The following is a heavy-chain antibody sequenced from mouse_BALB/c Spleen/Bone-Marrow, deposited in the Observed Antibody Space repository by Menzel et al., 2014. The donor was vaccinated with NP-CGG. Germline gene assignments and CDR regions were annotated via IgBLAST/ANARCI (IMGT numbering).Heavy chain of an antibody. CDR2: INPDSSTI. V-gene: IGHV4-1*02. D-gene: IGHD2-3*01. Sequence: EVKLMESGGGLVHPGGSLKLSCAASGFDFSRYWMGWVRQAPGKGLEWIGEINPDSSTINYTPSLKDKFIISRDNAKNTLYLRMSKVRSEDTALYYCSRLGYYGGFAYWGQGTLVTVSA. CDR1: GFDFSRYW. CDR3: SRLGYYGGFAY. J-gene: IGHJ3*01.